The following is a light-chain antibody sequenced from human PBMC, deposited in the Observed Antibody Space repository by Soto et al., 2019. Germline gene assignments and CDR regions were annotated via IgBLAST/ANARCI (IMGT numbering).Light chain of an antibody. J-gene: IGKJ1*01. CDR1: QSVSGD. CDR2: RTS. Sequence: EIVMMQSPAILSVSPGERATLSCRTSQSVSGDLAWYQQKPGQAPRLLMYRTSIRATGVPARFSGSGSGTXXXXXIXXXQSEDFAVYYCQQYDRWPPWTFGQGTKVEIK. V-gene: IGKV3-15*01. CDR3: QQYDRWPPWT.